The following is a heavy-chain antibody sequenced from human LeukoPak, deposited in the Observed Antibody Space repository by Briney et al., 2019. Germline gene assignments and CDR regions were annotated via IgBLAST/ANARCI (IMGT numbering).Heavy chain of an antibody. CDR2: IIPIFGTA. J-gene: IGHJ5*02. V-gene: IGHV1-69*05. CDR1: GGTFSSYA. D-gene: IGHD3-22*01. Sequence: ASVKVSCKASGGTFSSYAISWVRQAPGQGLEWMGGIIPIFGTANYAQKFQGRVTITTDGSTSTAYMELSSLRSEDTAVYYCARDDVGYYDSSGYYNWFDPWGQGTLVTVSS. CDR3: ARDDVGYYDSSGYYNWFDP.